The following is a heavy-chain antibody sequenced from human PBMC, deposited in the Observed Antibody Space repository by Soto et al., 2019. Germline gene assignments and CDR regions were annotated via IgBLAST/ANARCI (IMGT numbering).Heavy chain of an antibody. CDR3: ARGSYYDSSGPGSDMDV. D-gene: IGHD3-22*01. CDR1: GYTFTSYG. CDR2: ISAYNGNT. Sequence: QVQLVQSGAEVKKPGASVKVSCKASGYTFTSYGISWVRQAPGQRLEWMGWISAYNGNTNYAQKLQGRVTMTTDTSTSTAYMELRSLRSDDTAVYYCARGSYYDSSGPGSDMDVWGQGTTVTVSS. V-gene: IGHV1-18*01. J-gene: IGHJ6*02.